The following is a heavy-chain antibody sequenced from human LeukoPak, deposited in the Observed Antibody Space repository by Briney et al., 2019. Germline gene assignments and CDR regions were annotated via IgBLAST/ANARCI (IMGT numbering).Heavy chain of an antibody. CDR2: ISYDGSNK. Sequence: GGSLRLSCAASGFTFSSYGMHWVRQAPGKGLEWVAVISYDGSNKYYADSVKGRFTISRDNSKNTLYLQMNSLRAEDTAVYYCAKTPHSGSHGVPFDYWGQGTLVTASS. CDR3: AKTPHSGSHGVPFDY. D-gene: IGHD1-26*01. J-gene: IGHJ4*02. V-gene: IGHV3-30*18. CDR1: GFTFSSYG.